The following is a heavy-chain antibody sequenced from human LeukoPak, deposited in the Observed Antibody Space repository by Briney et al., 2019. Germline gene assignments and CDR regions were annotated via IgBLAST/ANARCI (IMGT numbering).Heavy chain of an antibody. V-gene: IGHV4-34*01. Sequence: PSETLSLTCTVSGDSISSGDYYWTWIRQPPGKGLEWIGEINHSGSTNYNPSLKSRVTISVDTSKNQFSLKLSSVTAADTAVYYCARIRRIPTRYFDYWGQGTLVTVSS. J-gene: IGHJ4*02. D-gene: IGHD1-14*01. CDR2: INHSGST. CDR1: GDSISSGDYY. CDR3: ARIRRIPTRYFDY.